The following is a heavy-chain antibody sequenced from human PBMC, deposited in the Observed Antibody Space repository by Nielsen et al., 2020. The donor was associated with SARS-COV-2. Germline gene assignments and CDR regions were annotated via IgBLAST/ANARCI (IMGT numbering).Heavy chain of an antibody. CDR2: IWYDGSNK. CDR1: RFTFSSYG. CDR3: ARAQTTAATINYYYYYYMDV. D-gene: IGHD2-15*01. J-gene: IGHJ6*03. Sequence: GESLKISCAASRFTFSSYGMHWVRQAPGKGLEWVAVIWYDGSNKYYADSVKGRFTISRDNSKNTLYLQMNSLRAEDTAVYYCARAQTTAATINYYYYYYMDVWGKGTTVTVSS. V-gene: IGHV3-33*01.